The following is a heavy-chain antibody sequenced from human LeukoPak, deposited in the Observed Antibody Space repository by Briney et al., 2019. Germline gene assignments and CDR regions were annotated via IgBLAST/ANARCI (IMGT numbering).Heavy chain of an antibody. CDR3: ARSYYDSSGLV. D-gene: IGHD3-22*01. CDR1: GFTFSSYE. Sequence: GGSLRLSCAASGFTFSSYEMNWVRQAPGKWLEWVSYISSSGSTIYYADSVKGRFTISRDNAKNSLYLQMNSLRAEDTAVYYCARSYYDSSGLVWGQGTLVTVSS. J-gene: IGHJ4*02. V-gene: IGHV3-48*03. CDR2: ISSSGSTI.